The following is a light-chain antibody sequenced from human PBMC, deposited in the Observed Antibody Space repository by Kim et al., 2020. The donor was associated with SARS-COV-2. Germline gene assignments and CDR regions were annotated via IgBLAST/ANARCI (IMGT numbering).Light chain of an antibody. V-gene: IGLV3-1*01. CDR3: QAWDSNTGV. CDR1: KLGDKY. J-gene: IGLJ3*02. Sequence: SYELTQPPSVSVSPGQTASITCSGDKLGDKYACWYRQKPGQSPVLVIYQDSKRPSGIPERFSGSNSGNTATLTISGTQPMDEADFYCQAWDSNTGVFGGGTQLPV. CDR2: QDS.